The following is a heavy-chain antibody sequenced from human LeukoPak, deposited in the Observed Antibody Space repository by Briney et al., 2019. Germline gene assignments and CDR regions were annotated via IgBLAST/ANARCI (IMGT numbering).Heavy chain of an antibody. D-gene: IGHD6-13*01. CDR1: AYSISSGYY. CDR3: ARRSLIATAGTFGFYYYYMDV. V-gene: IGHV4-38-2*02. J-gene: IGHJ6*03. Sequence: SETLSLICTVSAYSISSGYYWGWIRQPPGKGLEWIGSIYHSGSTYYNPSLKSRVTISVDTSKNQFSLRLSSVTAADTAVYYCARRSLIATAGTFGFYYYYMDVWGKGTTVTVSS. CDR2: IYHSGST.